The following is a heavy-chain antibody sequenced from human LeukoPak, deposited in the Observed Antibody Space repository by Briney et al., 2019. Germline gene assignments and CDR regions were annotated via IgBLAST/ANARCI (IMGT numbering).Heavy chain of an antibody. CDR2: ISGSGGST. CDR3: AKDRPYYYDSSGYYDY. CDR1: GFTFSTYA. Sequence: GGSLRLSCGVSGFTFSTYAMNWVRQAPGKGLEWVSAISGSGGSTYYADSVKGRFTISRDNSKNTLYLQMNSLRAEDTAVYYCAKDRPYYYDSSGYYDYWGQGTLVTVSS. V-gene: IGHV3-23*01. D-gene: IGHD3-22*01. J-gene: IGHJ4*02.